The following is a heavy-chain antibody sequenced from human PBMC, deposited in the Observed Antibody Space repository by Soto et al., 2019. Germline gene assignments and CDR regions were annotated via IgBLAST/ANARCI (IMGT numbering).Heavy chain of an antibody. V-gene: IGHV3-48*01. CDR2: ISSSTRTT. J-gene: IGHJ6*02. CDR1: GFTFSSHS. Sequence: GGSLRLSCAASGFTFSSHSMNWVRRAPGKGLEWVSYISSSTRTTYYADSVKGRFTISRDSSENTLYLQMSSLRAEDTAVYYCARDFDTSRDDWAYYGIDVWGQGTTVTVSS. CDR3: ARDFDTSRDDWAYYGIDV. D-gene: IGHD6-13*01.